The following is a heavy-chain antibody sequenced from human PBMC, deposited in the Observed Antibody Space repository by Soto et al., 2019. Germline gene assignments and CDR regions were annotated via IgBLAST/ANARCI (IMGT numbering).Heavy chain of an antibody. Sequence: GGSLRLSCAASGFTFSSYAMSWVRQAPGKGLEWVSAISGSGGSTYYADSVKGRFTISRDNSKNTLYLQMNSLRAEDTAVYYCAKDRLRFAPFGGDSVADYWGQGTLVTVSS. CDR2: ISGSGGST. J-gene: IGHJ4*02. CDR3: AKDRLRFAPFGGDSVADY. V-gene: IGHV3-23*01. D-gene: IGHD2-21*02. CDR1: GFTFSSYA.